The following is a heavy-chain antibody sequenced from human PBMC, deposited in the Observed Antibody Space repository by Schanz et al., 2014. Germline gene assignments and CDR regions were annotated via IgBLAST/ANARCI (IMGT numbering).Heavy chain of an antibody. J-gene: IGHJ4*02. CDR1: GFTFSDYS. V-gene: IGHV3-23*04. D-gene: IGHD3-10*01. CDR2: IGTSGGT. Sequence: EVQLVESGGGWVQPGGSLRLSCAASGFTFSDYSMNWVRQAPGKGPEWVSTIGTSGGTNYAESVKGRFTISRDNSKSTLYVEMNSLRAEDTAVYYCARIGGSVFDYWAQGTLVTVSS. CDR3: ARIGGSVFDY.